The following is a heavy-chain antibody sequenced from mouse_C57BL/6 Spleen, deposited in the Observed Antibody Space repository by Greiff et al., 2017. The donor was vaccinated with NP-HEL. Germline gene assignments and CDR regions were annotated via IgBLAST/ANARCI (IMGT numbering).Heavy chain of an antibody. V-gene: IGHV5-4*01. CDR2: ISDGGSYT. CDR1: GFTFSSYA. D-gene: IGHD2-5*01. CDR3: ARAYYSKVFAY. J-gene: IGHJ3*01. Sequence: EVQGVESGGGLVKPGGSLKLSCAASGFTFSSYAMSWVRQTPEKRLEWVATISDGGSYTYYPDNVKGRFTISRDNAKNNLYLQMSHLKSEDTAMYYCARAYYSKVFAYWGQGTLVTVSA.